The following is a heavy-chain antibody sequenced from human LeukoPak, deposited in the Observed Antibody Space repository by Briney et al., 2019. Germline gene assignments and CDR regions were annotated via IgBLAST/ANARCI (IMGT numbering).Heavy chain of an antibody. Sequence: GGSLRLSCAASGFTVSSNYMSWVRQAPGKGLEWVSVINSGGSTYYADSVKGRFTISRDNSKNTLYLQTNSLRAEDTAVYYCARESSRHWFDPWGQGTLVTVSS. CDR2: INSGGST. V-gene: IGHV3-53*01. D-gene: IGHD6-13*01. CDR1: GFTVSSNY. J-gene: IGHJ5*02. CDR3: ARESSRHWFDP.